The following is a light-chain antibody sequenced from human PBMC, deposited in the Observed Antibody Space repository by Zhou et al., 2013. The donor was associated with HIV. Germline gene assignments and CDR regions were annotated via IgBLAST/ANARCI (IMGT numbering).Light chain of an antibody. J-gene: IGKJ2*02. CDR2: AAS. CDR1: QSISSW. CDR3: QNYKSAPCN. V-gene: IGKV1-27*01. Sequence: DIQMTQSPSSLSASVGDRVTITCRASQSISSWLAWYKQKPGKVPQLLISAASTLQSGVPSRFSGNSSGTDFTLTISSLQTEDVATYYCQNYKSAPCNFGQGTKLQIK.